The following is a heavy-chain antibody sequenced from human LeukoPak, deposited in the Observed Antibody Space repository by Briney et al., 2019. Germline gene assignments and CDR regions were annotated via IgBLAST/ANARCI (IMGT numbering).Heavy chain of an antibody. CDR3: VRDFRSADY. CDR1: GFIFSFYC. V-gene: IGHV3-74*01. CDR2: ICPDGTGI. J-gene: IGHJ4*02. Sequence: GGSLRLSCAASGFIFSFYCMHWVRQAPGKGPMWVSRICPDGTGISYADSVKARFTTSRDNAKNMVYLQMNSLREEDTAVYYCVRDFRSADYWGQGTLVTVSS.